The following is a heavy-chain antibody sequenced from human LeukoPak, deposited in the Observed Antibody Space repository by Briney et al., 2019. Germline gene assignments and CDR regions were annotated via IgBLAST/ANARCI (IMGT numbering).Heavy chain of an antibody. CDR3: ARLDYGDLQFDY. J-gene: IGHJ4*02. CDR2: IYYSGST. CDR1: GGSISSSSYY. V-gene: IGHV4-39*07. Sequence: SETLSLTCTVSGGSISSSSYYWGWIRQPPGKGLEWIGIIYYSGSTYYNPSLKSRVTISVDTSKNQFSLKLSSVTAADTAVYYCARLDYGDLQFDYWGQGTLVTVSS. D-gene: IGHD4-17*01.